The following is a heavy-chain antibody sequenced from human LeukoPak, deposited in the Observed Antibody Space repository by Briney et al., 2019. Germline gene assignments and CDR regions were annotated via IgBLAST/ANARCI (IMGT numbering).Heavy chain of an antibody. CDR1: GYTFIGYY. CDR3: ARGLSTRNPGIAVAGSDY. J-gene: IGHJ4*02. V-gene: IGHV1-2*04. Sequence: ASVKVSCKTSGYTFIGYYMHWVRQAPGQGLEWMGWINPNSGGTNYAQKFQGWVTMTRDTSISTAYMELSRLRSDDTAVYYCARGLSTRNPGIAVAGSDYWGQGTLVTVSS. D-gene: IGHD6-19*01. CDR2: INPNSGGT.